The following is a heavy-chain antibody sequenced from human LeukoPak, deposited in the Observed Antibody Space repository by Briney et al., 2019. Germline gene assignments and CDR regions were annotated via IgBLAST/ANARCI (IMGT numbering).Heavy chain of an antibody. Sequence: TSETLSLTCAVYGGSFSGYYWSWIRQPPGKGLEWIGEINHSGSTNYNPSLKSRVTISVDTSKNQFSLKLSSVTAADTAVYYCARVLLWFGEQFDYWGQGTLVTVSP. V-gene: IGHV4-34*01. D-gene: IGHD3-10*01. J-gene: IGHJ4*02. CDR3: ARVLLWFGEQFDY. CDR1: GGSFSGYY. CDR2: INHSGST.